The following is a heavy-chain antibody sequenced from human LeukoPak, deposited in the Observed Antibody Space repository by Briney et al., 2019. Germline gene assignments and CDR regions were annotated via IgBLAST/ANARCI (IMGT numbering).Heavy chain of an antibody. CDR1: GFTFSSYA. Sequence: GGSLRLSCAASGFTFSSYAMSWVRQAPGKGLEWVSAISGSGGSTYYADSVKGRFTISRDNAKNSLYLQMNSLRAEDTAVYYCARLLWFGELLSKTIDYWGQGTLVTVSS. CDR2: ISGSGGST. V-gene: IGHV3-23*01. J-gene: IGHJ4*02. CDR3: ARLLWFGELLSKTIDY. D-gene: IGHD3-10*01.